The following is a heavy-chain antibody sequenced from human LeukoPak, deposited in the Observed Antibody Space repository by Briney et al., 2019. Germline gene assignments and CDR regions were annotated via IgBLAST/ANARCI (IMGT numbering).Heavy chain of an antibody. D-gene: IGHD3-10*01. CDR1: GFAFSNYA. Sequence: GGSLRLSCAASGFAFSNYAMSWVRQAPGKGLEWVSSLSGGGDSRYYADSVMGRFTISRDNSENTLYLQMNSLRAEDTAVYYCAKAVRSMVTGGGYFDSWGQGTLVTVSS. J-gene: IGHJ4*02. V-gene: IGHV3-23*01. CDR3: AKAVRSMVTGGGYFDS. CDR2: LSGGGDSR.